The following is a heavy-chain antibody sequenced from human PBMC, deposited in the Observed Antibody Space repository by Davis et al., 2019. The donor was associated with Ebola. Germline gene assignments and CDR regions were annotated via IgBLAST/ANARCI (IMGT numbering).Heavy chain of an antibody. CDR3: ATEVVVVAATPPRDPTPYYYYGMDV. CDR2: ISAYNGNT. J-gene: IGHJ6*02. Sequence: ASVKVSCKASGYTFTSYGISWVRQAPGQGLEWMGWISAYNGNTNYAQKLQGRVTMTTDTSTSTAYMELRSLRSEDTAVYYCATEVVVVAATPPRDPTPYYYYGMDVWGQGTTVTVSS. V-gene: IGHV1-18*04. D-gene: IGHD2-15*01. CDR1: GYTFTSYG.